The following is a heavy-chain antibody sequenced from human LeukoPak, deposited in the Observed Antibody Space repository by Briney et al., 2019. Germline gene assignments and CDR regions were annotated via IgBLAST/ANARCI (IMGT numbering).Heavy chain of an antibody. V-gene: IGHV3-7*03. CDR1: GFTFSSYW. J-gene: IGHJ4*02. Sequence: PGGSLRLSCAASGFTFSSYWMSWVRQAPGKGLEWVANIKQDGSEKYYVDPVKGRFTISRDISKNTLYLRMNSLRAEDTAVYYCARRAGGYSHPYDYWGQGILVTVSS. D-gene: IGHD4-23*01. CDR2: IKQDGSEK. CDR3: ARRAGGYSHPYDY.